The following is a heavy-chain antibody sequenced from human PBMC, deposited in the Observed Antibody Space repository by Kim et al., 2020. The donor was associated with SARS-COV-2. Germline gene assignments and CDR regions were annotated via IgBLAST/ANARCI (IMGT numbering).Heavy chain of an antibody. J-gene: IGHJ4*02. Sequence: GGSLRLSCAASGFSFSHAWMSRIRQAPGKGLEWVGRIKSKTDGETTDYAAPVKGRFTISRDDSKNTLYLQMNSLKTEDTAVYYCTPVGYCSGGSCPAGDYWGQGTLVTVSS. D-gene: IGHD2-15*01. V-gene: IGHV3-15*01. CDR1: GFSFSHAW. CDR3: TPVGYCSGGSCPAGDY. CDR2: IKSKTDGETT.